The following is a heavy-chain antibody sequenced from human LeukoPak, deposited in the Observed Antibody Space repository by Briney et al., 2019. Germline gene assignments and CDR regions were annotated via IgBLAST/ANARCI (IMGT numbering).Heavy chain of an antibody. D-gene: IGHD3-22*01. CDR1: GYTFTNYY. CDR3: ARDVASSGYFWD. Sequence: ASVKVSCKASGYTFTNYYMHWVRQAPGQGLEWMGIINPSGGSTTYAQKFQGRVTVTRDSSTSTVYMELRSLRSEDTAVYYCARDVASSGYFWDWGQGTLVTVSS. CDR2: INPSGGST. V-gene: IGHV1-46*01. J-gene: IGHJ4*02.